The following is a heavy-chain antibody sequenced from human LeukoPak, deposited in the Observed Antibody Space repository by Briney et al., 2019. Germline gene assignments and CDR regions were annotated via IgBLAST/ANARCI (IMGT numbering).Heavy chain of an antibody. J-gene: IGHJ4*02. CDR3: ARADYYDSRGYTLLGDY. CDR2: INPNSGGT. Sequence: GASVKVSCKASGYTFTGYYMHWVRQAPGQGLEWMGWINPNSGGTNYAQKVQGRVTVTTDTSTNTAFLELRSLRSDDTAIYYCARADYYDSRGYTLLGDYWGQGTLVTVSS. V-gene: IGHV1-2*02. D-gene: IGHD3-22*01. CDR1: GYTFTGYY.